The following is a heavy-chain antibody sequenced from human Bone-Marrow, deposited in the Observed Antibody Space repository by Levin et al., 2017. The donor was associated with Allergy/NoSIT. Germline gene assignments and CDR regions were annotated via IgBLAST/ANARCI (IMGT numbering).Heavy chain of an antibody. CDR3: ARDSTTAPAQYYGIDV. CDR2: IYYSGTT. CDR1: GASVSFGDFY. J-gene: IGHJ6*02. D-gene: IGHD2-2*01. V-gene: IGHV4-30-4*01. Sequence: SETLSLTCSVSGASVSFGDFYWSWIRQPPGKGLEWIGYIYYSGTTYYNPSLQGRVSISADTSKNQFSLRLNFLTAADTAVYYCARDSTTAPAQYYGIDVWGQGTTVTVSS.